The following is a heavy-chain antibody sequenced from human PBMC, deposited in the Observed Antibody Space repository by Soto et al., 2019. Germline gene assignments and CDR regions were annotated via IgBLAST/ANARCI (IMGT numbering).Heavy chain of an antibody. CDR2: IYYSGST. Sequence: SETLSLTCTVSGGSISSSSYYWGWIRQPPGKGLEWIGSIYYSGSTYYNPSLKSRVTISVDTSKNQFSLKLSSVTAADTAVNYCARDQPGYDILTVYSRDPGWFDHPGQATLVTAS. CDR3: ARDQPGYDILTVYSRDPGWFDH. V-gene: IGHV4-39*02. D-gene: IGHD3-9*01. J-gene: IGHJ5*02. CDR1: GGSISSSSYY.